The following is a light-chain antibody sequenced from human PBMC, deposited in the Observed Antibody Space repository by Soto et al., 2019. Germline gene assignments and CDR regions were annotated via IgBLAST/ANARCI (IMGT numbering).Light chain of an antibody. J-gene: IGKJ5*01. Sequence: IVLTQSPATLSLSPWERATLSCRASQSVSSYLAWYQQKPGQAPRLLIYDASNRATGIPDRFSGSGSGTDFTLTISRLEPEDFAVYYCQQYGSSPSITFGQGTRLEIK. CDR1: QSVSSY. V-gene: IGKV3-20*01. CDR3: QQYGSSPSIT. CDR2: DAS.